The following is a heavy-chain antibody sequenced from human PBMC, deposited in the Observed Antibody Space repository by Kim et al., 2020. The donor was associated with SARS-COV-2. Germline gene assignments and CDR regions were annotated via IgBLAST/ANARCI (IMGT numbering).Heavy chain of an antibody. D-gene: IGHD3-22*01. CDR2: ISGSGGST. Sequence: GGSLRLSCAASGFTFSSYAMSWVRQAPGKGLEWVSAISGSGGSTYYADSVKGRFTISRDNSKNTLYLQMNSLRAEDTAIYYCAKDRDEAYYYDSSGYSPFFYWGQGTLVTVSS. J-gene: IGHJ4*02. CDR1: GFTFSSYA. CDR3: AKDRDEAYYYDSSGYSPFFY. V-gene: IGHV3-23*01.